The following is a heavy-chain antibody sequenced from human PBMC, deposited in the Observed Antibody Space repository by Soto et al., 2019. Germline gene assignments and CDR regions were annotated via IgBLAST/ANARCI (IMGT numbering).Heavy chain of an antibody. CDR2: INPSGIST. CDR1: VYTFTNYY. V-gene: IGHV1-46*01. CDR3: ARVPVSYRAPCSGGSCYLFDY. D-gene: IGHD2-15*01. Sequence: ASVKVSCKTSVYTFTNYYIHWVRQAPGQGLEWMGVINPSGISTTYAQKFQGRVTMTRDTSTSTVYMDLSSPRPEDTAVYFCARVPVSYRAPCSGGSCYLFDYWGQGTLVTVSS. J-gene: IGHJ4*02.